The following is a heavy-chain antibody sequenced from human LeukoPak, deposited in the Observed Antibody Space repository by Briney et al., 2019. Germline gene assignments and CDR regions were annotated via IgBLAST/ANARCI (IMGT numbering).Heavy chain of an antibody. V-gene: IGHV4-34*01. Sequence: PSETLSLTCAVYDGSLSGHDWSWIRQPPGKGLEWIGEINHSGSTNYNPSLKSRVIISVDTSKNQFSLKLSSVTAADTAVYYCARGSSFRGWGKKGDDYWGQGTLVTVSS. CDR3: ARGSSFRGWGKKGDDY. J-gene: IGHJ4*02. CDR2: INHSGST. D-gene: IGHD7-27*01. CDR1: DGSLSGHD.